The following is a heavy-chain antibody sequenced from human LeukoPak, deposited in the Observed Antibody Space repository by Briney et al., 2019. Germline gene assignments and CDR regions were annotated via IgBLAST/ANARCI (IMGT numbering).Heavy chain of an antibody. D-gene: IGHD5-18*01. Sequence: ASVSVSSTASGYTFTDYEINWVRQARGQGLEWMGWTNPSSRNRAFAPKFEGRVTMTTDTSTSTAYMELPSLTSVGTAVYYCARNPSRSDTYFDLWGQGTLVTVSS. CDR3: ARNPSRSDTYFDL. CDR2: TNPSSRNR. J-gene: IGHJ4*02. CDR1: GYTFTDYE. V-gene: IGHV1-8*01.